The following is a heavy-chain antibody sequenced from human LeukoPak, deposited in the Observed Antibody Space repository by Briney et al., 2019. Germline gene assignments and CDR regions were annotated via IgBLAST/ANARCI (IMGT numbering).Heavy chain of an antibody. CDR1: GFSLGTHGVG. V-gene: IGHV2-5*02. CDR3: AQYYHDNSRFVM. CDR2: IYWDDDK. Sequence: ESGPALVKPTQTLTLTCTFSGFSLGTHGVGLGWIRQPPGKALEWLALIYWDDDKRYSPSLKSRLTITKDTSKNQVVLTMPNMDPVDTGTYYCAQYYHDNSRFVMWGQGTLVTVSS. D-gene: IGHD3-22*01. J-gene: IGHJ4*02.